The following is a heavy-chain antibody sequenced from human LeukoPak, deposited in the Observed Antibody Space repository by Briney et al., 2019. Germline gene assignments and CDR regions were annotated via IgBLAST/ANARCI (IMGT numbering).Heavy chain of an antibody. J-gene: IGHJ4*02. CDR2: IASDGGAK. CDR3: AREATWGQWYFDH. Sequence: GGSLRLSCVASGFSFSNHGMHWVRQAPGKGLEWVSVIASDGGAKFYADSVKGRFTLSRDNSKNMFFLQMNFLTVGDTAIYYCAREATWGQWYFDHWGQGTPVTVSS. CDR1: GFSFSNHG. V-gene: IGHV3-30*03. D-gene: IGHD6-19*01.